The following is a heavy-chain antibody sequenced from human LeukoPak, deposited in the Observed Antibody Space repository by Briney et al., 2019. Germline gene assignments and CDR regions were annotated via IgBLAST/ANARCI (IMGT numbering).Heavy chain of an antibody. CDR3: ARDFSSGAGY. Sequence: PGGSLRLSCAASGFTLSDYYMDWLRQAPGRGLEWVSSISSSSSYIYYADSVKGRFTISRDNAKNSLYLQMNSLRAEDTAVYYCARDFSSGAGYWGQGTLVTVSS. D-gene: IGHD6-19*01. V-gene: IGHV3-11*06. CDR1: GFTLSDYY. J-gene: IGHJ4*02. CDR2: ISSSSSYI.